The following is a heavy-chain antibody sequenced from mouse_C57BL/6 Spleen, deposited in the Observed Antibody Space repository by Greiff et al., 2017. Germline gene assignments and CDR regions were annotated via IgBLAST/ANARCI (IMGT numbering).Heavy chain of an antibody. D-gene: IGHD1-1*01. Sequence: QVQLKQPGAELVKPGASVKLSCKASGYTFTSYWMQWVKQRPGQGLEWIGEIDPSDSYTNYNQKFKGKATLTVDTSSSTAYMQLSSLTSEDSAVYYCARGAYYGSSYGYFDAWGTGTTVTVSS. CDR1: GYTFTSYW. V-gene: IGHV1-50*01. J-gene: IGHJ1*03. CDR2: IDPSDSYT. CDR3: ARGAYYGSSYGYFDA.